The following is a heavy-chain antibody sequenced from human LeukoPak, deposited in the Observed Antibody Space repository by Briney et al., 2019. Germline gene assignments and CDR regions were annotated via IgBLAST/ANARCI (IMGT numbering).Heavy chain of an antibody. CDR1: GLSFSDYS. V-gene: IGHV3-48*01. Sequence: PGGSLRLACAVSGLSFSDYSMSWVRQAPGGGLEWISYVGGAASTKYTGGGPPAIYYADSVTGRFTISRDNAKNLLYLQMNSLRAEDTAVYYCARDRLRFLEWPTIGDYWGQGTLVTVSS. CDR2: VGGAASTKYTGGGPPAI. D-gene: IGHD3-3*01. CDR3: ARDRLRFLEWPTIGDY. J-gene: IGHJ4*02.